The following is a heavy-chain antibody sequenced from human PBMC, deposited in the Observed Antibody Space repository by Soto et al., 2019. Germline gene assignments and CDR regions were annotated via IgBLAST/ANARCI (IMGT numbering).Heavy chain of an antibody. CDR3: AGGYSGYGGAFDI. CDR1: GGSFSGYY. D-gene: IGHD5-12*01. CDR2: INHSGST. J-gene: IGHJ3*02. Sequence: QVQLQQWGAGLLKPSETLSLTCAVYGGSFSGYYWSWIRQPPGKGLEWIGEINHSGSTNYNPSLKNRVTISVDTSKNQFSLKLSSVTAADTAVYYCAGGYSGYGGAFDIWGQGTMVTVSS. V-gene: IGHV4-34*01.